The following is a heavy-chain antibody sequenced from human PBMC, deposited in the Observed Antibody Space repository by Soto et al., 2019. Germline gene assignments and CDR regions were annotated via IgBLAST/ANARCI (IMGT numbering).Heavy chain of an antibody. J-gene: IGHJ4*02. V-gene: IGHV2-5*01. CDR1: GFSLSTSGVG. CDR2: IYWYDDK. Sequence: QITLKESGPTLVKPTQTLTLTCTFSGFSLSTSGVGVGWIRQHPGKALEWLAIIYWYDDKGYSPSLKSRLSIPEDTYTNQVALTMTNMVPVDTAPYHCVPTNDYEIFDSWCQGTLVTVSS. CDR3: VPTNDYEIFDS. D-gene: IGHD4-17*01.